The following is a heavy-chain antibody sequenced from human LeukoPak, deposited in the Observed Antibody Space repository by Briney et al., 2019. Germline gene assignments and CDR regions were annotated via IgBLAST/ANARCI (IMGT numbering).Heavy chain of an antibody. CDR1: GFTFNNAW. D-gene: IGHD4-17*01. Sequence: GGSLRLSWAASGFTFNNAWMGWVRQAPGKGLEWVGRIKSKTDGGTTDHAAPVKGRFTIARDDSKNTLYLQMNSLRAEDTAVYYCARDIDNGDYVVYWGQGTLVTVSS. CDR2: IKSKTDGGTT. CDR3: ARDIDNGDYVVY. V-gene: IGHV3-15*01. J-gene: IGHJ4*02.